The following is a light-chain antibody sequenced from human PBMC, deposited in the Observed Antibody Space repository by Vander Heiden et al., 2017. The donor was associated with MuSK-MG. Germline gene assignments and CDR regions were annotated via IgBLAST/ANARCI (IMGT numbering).Light chain of an antibody. CDR3: QVWDSSSDHYV. V-gene: IGLV3-21*04. CDR1: NVGSKN. CDR2: FDS. Sequence: SYVLPQPPSVSVAPGKTASITCGGNNVGSKNVHWYQQKPGQAPVLVISFDSDRPSGVPDRFSGSNSGNTATLSISRVEAGDEADYYCQVWDSSSDHYVFGTGTKVTV. J-gene: IGLJ1*01.